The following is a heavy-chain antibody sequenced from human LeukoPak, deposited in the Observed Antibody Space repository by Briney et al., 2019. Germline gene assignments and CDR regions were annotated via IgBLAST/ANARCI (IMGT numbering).Heavy chain of an antibody. CDR1: GFTFSDYY. Sequence: GGSLRLSCAASGFTFSDYYMSWIRQAPGKGLEWVSYISSSGSTIYYADSVKGRFTISRDNAKNSLYLQMNSLRAEDTAVYYCARGLRYFDWPLNWFDPWGQGTLVTVSS. D-gene: IGHD3-9*01. CDR3: ARGLRYFDWPLNWFDP. J-gene: IGHJ5*02. V-gene: IGHV3-11*01. CDR2: ISSSGSTI.